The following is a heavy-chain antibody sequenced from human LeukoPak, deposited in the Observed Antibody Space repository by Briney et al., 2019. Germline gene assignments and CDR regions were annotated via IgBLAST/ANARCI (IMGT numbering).Heavy chain of an antibody. J-gene: IGHJ4*02. D-gene: IGHD6-13*01. CDR2: INLDGSER. Sequence: PGGSLRLSCVASGFTFSGHSMTWVRQAPGKGLEGVANINLDGSERFYVDFVKGRFTISRDNADNSMYLQMNSLRAEDTAVYYCGRVIAGAIDYWGQGTPVTVSS. V-gene: IGHV3-7*01. CDR1: GFTFSGHS. CDR3: GRVIAGAIDY.